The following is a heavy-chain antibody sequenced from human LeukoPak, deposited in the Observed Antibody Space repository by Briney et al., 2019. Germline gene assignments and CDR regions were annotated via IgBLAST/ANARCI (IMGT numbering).Heavy chain of an antibody. CDR3: ARLFCSAGSCYSNYYYYVMDV. J-gene: IGHJ6*02. V-gene: IGHV3-33*01. Sequence: GRSLRLSCGASGFTFSNYGMHWVRQAPGKGLEWVAFICSDGSDKYYADSVKGRFTISRDNSKNTLFLPMNSLRADDTAVYYCARLFCSAGSCYSNYYYYVMDVWGQGTTVTVSS. D-gene: IGHD2-15*01. CDR1: GFTFSNYG. CDR2: ICSDGSDK.